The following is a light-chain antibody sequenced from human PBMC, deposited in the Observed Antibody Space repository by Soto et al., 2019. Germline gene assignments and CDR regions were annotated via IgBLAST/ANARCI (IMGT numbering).Light chain of an antibody. V-gene: IGKV3-15*01. CDR3: QQYNNWPPA. Sequence: ELVMTQSPATLSVSPGERATLSCRASQSVRSNLAWYQQKPGQAPSLLIYGASTRATGIPARFSGSGSGTEFTLTISSLQSEDFAVYYCQQYNNWPPAFGQGTKVEIK. CDR1: QSVRSN. CDR2: GAS. J-gene: IGKJ1*01.